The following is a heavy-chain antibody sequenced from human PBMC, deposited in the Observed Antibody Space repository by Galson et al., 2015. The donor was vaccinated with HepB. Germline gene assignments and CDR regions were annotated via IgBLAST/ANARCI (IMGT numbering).Heavy chain of an antibody. J-gene: IGHJ4*02. CDR2: INRDGRST. CDR3: ARYNWNDDHFDY. Sequence: SLRLSCAASGFTFGHYWMHWVRQAPEKGLVWVSRINRDGRSTSYADSVKGRFTISRDNAKNTLYLQMNSLRAEDTAVYYCARYNWNDDHFDYWGQGTLVTVSS. CDR1: GFTFGHYW. V-gene: IGHV3-74*01. D-gene: IGHD1-20*01.